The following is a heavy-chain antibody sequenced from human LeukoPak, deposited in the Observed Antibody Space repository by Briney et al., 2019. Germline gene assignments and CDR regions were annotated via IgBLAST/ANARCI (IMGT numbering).Heavy chain of an antibody. Sequence: PGGSLRLSCAASGFTFSSYSMNWVRQAPGKGLEWVSSISSSSSYIYYADSVKGRFTISRDNAKNSLYLQMNSLRAEDTALYYCAKEGAFSSPWNWGGAFDYWGQGTLVSVSS. J-gene: IGHJ4*02. V-gene: IGHV3-21*04. CDR3: AKEGAFSSPWNWGGAFDY. D-gene: IGHD1-7*01. CDR2: ISSSSSYI. CDR1: GFTFSSYS.